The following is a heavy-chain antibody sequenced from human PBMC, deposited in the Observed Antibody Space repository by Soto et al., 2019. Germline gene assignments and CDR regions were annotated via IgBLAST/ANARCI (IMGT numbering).Heavy chain of an antibody. J-gene: IGHJ4*02. V-gene: IGHV3-21*02. CDR1: GFPFLSYG. D-gene: IGHD2-8*02. Sequence: EVQLVESGGGLVQSGGSLRLACAASGFPFLSYGMSWVRQAPGKGLEWVSFITGASGYIWYADSVKGRFTVSRDNAKNSLYLQMNNLRADDTAVYYCARHGIYSTDLYYFDRWGQGARVAVSS. CDR2: ITGASGYI. CDR3: ARHGIYSTDLYYFDR.